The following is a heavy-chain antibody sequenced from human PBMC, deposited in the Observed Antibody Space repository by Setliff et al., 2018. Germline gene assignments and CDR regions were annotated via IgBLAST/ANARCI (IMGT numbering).Heavy chain of an antibody. CDR2: IYYSGTT. CDR1: GGSVSSSSYY. J-gene: IGHJ4*02. D-gene: IGHD3-10*01. Sequence: PSETLSLTCTVSGGSVSSSSYYWGWIRQPPGKGLERIGTIYYSGTTYYSPSLKSRVTISVDTSKNQFSLNLRSVTAADTAVYFCARQPSSGAYYNPRPYYFDSWGQGTLVTVSS. CDR3: ARQPSSGAYYNPRPYYFDS. V-gene: IGHV4-39*01.